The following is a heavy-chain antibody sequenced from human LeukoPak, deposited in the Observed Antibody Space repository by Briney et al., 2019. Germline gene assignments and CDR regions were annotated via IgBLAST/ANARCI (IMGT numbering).Heavy chain of an antibody. CDR2: INPNSGGT. V-gene: IGHV1-2*02. J-gene: IGHJ4*02. CDR1: RYTLTGYY. CDR3: ARGLPPRRNYDSSGYYSYYFDY. D-gene: IGHD3-22*01. Sequence: ASVKVCCKASRYTLTGYYMHWVGQAPGQGFERMGWINPNSGGTDYAQKFQGRVTMTRDTSISTAYMELSRLRSDDTAVYYCARGLPPRRNYDSSGYYSYYFDYWGQGTLVTVSS.